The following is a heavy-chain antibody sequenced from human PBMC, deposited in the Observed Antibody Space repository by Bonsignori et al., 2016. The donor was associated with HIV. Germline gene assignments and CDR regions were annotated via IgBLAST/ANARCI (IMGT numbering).Heavy chain of an antibody. Sequence: WVRQAPGQGLEWMGWMNSQSGNTGYAQKFQGRVTLTRDTSIRTAYMELSSLTSEDTAVYYCVRGSGVEGRDWFDPWGQGTLVTVSS. CDR2: MNSQSGNT. J-gene: IGHJ5*02. V-gene: IGHV1-8*01. D-gene: IGHD2-2*01. CDR3: VRGSGVEGRDWFDP.